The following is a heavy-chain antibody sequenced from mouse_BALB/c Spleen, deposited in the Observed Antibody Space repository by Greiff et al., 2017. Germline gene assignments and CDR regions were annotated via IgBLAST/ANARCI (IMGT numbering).Heavy chain of an antibody. CDR2: ILPGSGST. D-gene: IGHD2-3*01. CDR3: ARGDDGYYVFYAMDY. Sequence: QVQLQQSGAELMKPGASVKISCKATGYTFSSYWIEWVKQRPGHGLEWIGEILPGSGSTNYNEKFKGTATFTADTSSNTAYMQLSSLTSEDSAVYYCARGDDGYYVFYAMDYWGQGTSVTVSS. CDR1: GYTFSSYW. J-gene: IGHJ4*01. V-gene: IGHV1-9*01.